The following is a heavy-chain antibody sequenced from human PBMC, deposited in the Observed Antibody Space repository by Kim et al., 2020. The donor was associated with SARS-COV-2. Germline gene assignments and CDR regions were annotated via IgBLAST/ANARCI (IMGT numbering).Heavy chain of an antibody. CDR3: ARDYRRGARNYGMDV. J-gene: IGHJ6*02. D-gene: IGHD4-4*01. V-gene: IGHV3-33*01. Sequence: GGSLRLSCAASGFTFSSYGMHWVRQAPGKGLEWVAVIWYDGSNKYYADSVKGRFTISRDNSKNTLYLQMNSLRAEDTAVYYCARDYRRGARNYGMDVWGQGTTVTVSS. CDR1: GFTFSSYG. CDR2: IWYDGSNK.